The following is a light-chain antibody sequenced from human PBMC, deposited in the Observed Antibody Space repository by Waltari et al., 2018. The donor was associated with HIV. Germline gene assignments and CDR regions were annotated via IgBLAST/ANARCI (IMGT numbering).Light chain of an antibody. V-gene: IGLV2-14*03. Sequence: QSALTQPASVSGSLGQSITISCTGTSSDVGVHNSVSWYQQHPGKAPKLLISDVSNRPSGVSNRFSGSKSGNTASLTISGLQAEDEADYYCSSYTANSRIFGGGTRLTVL. J-gene: IGLJ2*01. CDR3: SSYTANSRI. CDR2: DVS. CDR1: SSDVGVHNS.